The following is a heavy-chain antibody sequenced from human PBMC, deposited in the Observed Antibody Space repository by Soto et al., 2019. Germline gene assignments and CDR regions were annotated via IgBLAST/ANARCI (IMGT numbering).Heavy chain of an antibody. V-gene: IGHV3-33*01. CDR3: ASLNSGYDFDYYYYGMDV. Sequence: GGSLRLSCAASGFTFSSYGMHWVRQAPGKGLEWVAVIWYDGSNKYYADSVKGRFTISRDNSKNTLYLQMNSLRAEDTAVYYCASLNSGYDFDYYYYGMDVWGQGTTVTVSS. CDR2: IWYDGSNK. CDR1: GFTFSSYG. D-gene: IGHD5-12*01. J-gene: IGHJ6*02.